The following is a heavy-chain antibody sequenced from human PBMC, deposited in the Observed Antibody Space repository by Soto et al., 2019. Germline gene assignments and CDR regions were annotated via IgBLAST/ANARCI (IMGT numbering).Heavy chain of an antibody. CDR1: GFTFSSYA. CDR3: ALYGSGSYYNVDSYFDY. CDR2: ISGSGGST. Sequence: GGSLRLSCAASGFTFSSYAMSWVRQAPGKGLEWVSAISGSGGSTYYADSVKGRFTISRDNSKNTLYLQMNSLRAEDTAVYYCALYGSGSYYNVDSYFDYWGQGTLVTVSS. J-gene: IGHJ4*02. D-gene: IGHD3-10*01. V-gene: IGHV3-23*01.